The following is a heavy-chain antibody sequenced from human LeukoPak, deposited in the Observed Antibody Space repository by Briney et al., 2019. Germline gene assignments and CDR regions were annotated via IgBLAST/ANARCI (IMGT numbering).Heavy chain of an antibody. J-gene: IGHJ4*02. CDR2: ISSSSNYR. CDR3: ARERLDLLLLYFFES. V-gene: IGHV3-21*01. CDR1: GFTFSSYW. Sequence: GGSLRLSCAASGFTFSSYWMSWVRQAPGKGREWVSSISSSSNYRHYGESVKGRFTISRDNAKNSLYLQMNSLRAEDTAVYYCARERLDLLLLYFFESWGQGTLVTVSS. D-gene: IGHD1-26*01.